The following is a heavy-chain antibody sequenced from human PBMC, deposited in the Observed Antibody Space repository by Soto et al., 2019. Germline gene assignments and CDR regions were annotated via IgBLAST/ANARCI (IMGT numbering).Heavy chain of an antibody. V-gene: IGHV3-21*01. CDR3: ARDSDSKLYWYFDL. CDR1: GFTFSRYS. Sequence: GSLRLSCAASGFTFSRYSMNWVRQAPGKGLEWVSSISSSSSYIYYADSVKGRFTISRDNAKNSLFLQMNSLRAEDTAVYYCARDSDSKLYWYFDLWGRGTLVTVSS. CDR2: ISSSSSYI. J-gene: IGHJ2*01. D-gene: IGHD3-3*01.